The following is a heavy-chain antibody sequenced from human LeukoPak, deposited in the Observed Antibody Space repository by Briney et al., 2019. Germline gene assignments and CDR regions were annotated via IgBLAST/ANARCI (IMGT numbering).Heavy chain of an antibody. J-gene: IGHJ3*02. D-gene: IGHD3-9*01. V-gene: IGHV3-53*01. CDR1: GFTVSSNY. Sequence: GGSLRLSCAASGFTVSSNYMSWVRQAPGKGLEWVSVIYSGGTTDYADSVKGRFTISRDTSKNTLYLQMNSLRVEDTAVYYCARSSHYDILTGYSEEDAFDIWGQGTMVTVSS. CDR2: IYSGGTT. CDR3: ARSSHYDILTGYSEEDAFDI.